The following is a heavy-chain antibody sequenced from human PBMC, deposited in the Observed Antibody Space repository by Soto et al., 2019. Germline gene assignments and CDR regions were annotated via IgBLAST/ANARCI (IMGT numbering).Heavy chain of an antibody. J-gene: IGHJ4*01. CDR3: RSSPPPNYVSVGGGYPDSSFAY. Sequence: SETLSLTCTVSGGSISSYYWSWIRQPPGKGLEWIGYIYYSGSTNYNPSLKSRVTISVDTSKNQFSLKLSSVTAADTAVNYGRSSPPPNYVSVGGGYPDSSFAYGGQEPWSPSPQ. V-gene: IGHV4-59*01. D-gene: IGHD3-16*01. CDR2: IYYSGST. CDR1: GGSISSYY.